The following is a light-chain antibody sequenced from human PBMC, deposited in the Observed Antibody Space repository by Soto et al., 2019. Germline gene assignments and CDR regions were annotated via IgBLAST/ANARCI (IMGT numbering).Light chain of an antibody. V-gene: IGKV1-5*03. J-gene: IGKJ2*01. CDR2: KAS. CDR3: QQYIGLST. Sequence: DIQMTQSPSTLSASVGDRVTITCRASQSISSWLAWYQQKPGKAPKLLIYKASSLESGVPSRFSGRGSGTEFSLTTSTLQLGDFATYYSQQYIGLSTFGQGTKLEIK. CDR1: QSISSW.